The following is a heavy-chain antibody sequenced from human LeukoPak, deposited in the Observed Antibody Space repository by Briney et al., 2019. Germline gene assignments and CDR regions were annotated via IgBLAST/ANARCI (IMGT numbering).Heavy chain of an antibody. CDR3: ARVKSVATSRANFDY. CDR1: GGSFSGYY. J-gene: IGHJ4*02. Sequence: SETLSLTCAVYGGSFSGYYWSWIRQPPGKGLEWIGEINHSGSTNYNPSLKSRVTISVDTSKNQFSLKLSPVTAADTAVYYCARVKSVATSRANFDYWGQGTLVTVSS. D-gene: IGHD5-12*01. V-gene: IGHV4-34*01. CDR2: INHSGST.